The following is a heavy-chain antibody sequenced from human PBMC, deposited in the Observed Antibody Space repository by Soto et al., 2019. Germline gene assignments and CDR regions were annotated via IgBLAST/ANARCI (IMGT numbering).Heavy chain of an antibody. CDR1: GVTFSSHG. V-gene: IGHV3-30*18. CDR3: VKDDPVFAY. Sequence: QVQLVESGGGVVQPGRSLRLSCAASGVTFSSHGMHWARQAPGKGLEWVALISSDGSKEYYADSVKGRFTISRDKSKNTLYLQMNRLRAEDTAGYYCVKDDPVFAYWGRGTLVTVSS. J-gene: IGHJ4*02. CDR2: ISSDGSKE.